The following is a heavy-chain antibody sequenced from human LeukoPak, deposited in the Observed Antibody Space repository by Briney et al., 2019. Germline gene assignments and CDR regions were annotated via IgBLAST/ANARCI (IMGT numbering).Heavy chain of an antibody. Sequence: PSETLSLTCTVSGGSISSSSYYWGWIRQPPGKGLEWIGSIYYSGSTYYNPSLKSRVTTSVDTSKNQFSLKLSSVTAADTAVYYCARHAIFYGSGSSTPLDYWGQGTLVTVSS. V-gene: IGHV4-39*01. CDR2: IYYSGST. CDR3: ARHAIFYGSGSSTPLDY. D-gene: IGHD3-10*01. CDR1: GGSISSSSYY. J-gene: IGHJ4*02.